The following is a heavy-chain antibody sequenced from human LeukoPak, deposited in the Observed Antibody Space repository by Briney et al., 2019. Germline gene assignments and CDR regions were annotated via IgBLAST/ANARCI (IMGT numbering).Heavy chain of an antibody. CDR2: ISGSGGST. J-gene: IGHJ4*02. V-gene: IGHV3-23*01. CDR1: GFTFSSYA. Sequence: GGSLRLSCAASGFTFSSYAMSWVRQAPGKGLEWVSAISGSGGSTYYADSVKGRFTISRDNSKNTLYLQMNSLRAEDTAVYYCANSEKYYYDSSGYYSPWYYFDYWGQGTLVTVSS. CDR3: ANSEKYYYDSSGYYSPWYYFDY. D-gene: IGHD3-22*01.